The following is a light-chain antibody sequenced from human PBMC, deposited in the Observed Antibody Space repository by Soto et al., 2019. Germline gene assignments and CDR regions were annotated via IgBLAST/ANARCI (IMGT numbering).Light chain of an antibody. CDR2: DAS. Sequence: EIVLTQSPDTLSLSPGERATLSCSASQSVSSSLAWYQRKPGQAPRLLIYDASKRATGIPARFSGSGSGTDFNLTISSLEPEDFAVYYCQQRSNWPPEVTFGPGTKVDIK. V-gene: IGKV3-11*01. CDR3: QQRSNWPPEVT. CDR1: QSVSSS. J-gene: IGKJ3*01.